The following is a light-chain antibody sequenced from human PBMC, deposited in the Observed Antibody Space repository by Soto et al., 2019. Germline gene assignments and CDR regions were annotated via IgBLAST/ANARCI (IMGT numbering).Light chain of an antibody. CDR1: QSLRHSNGYNY. J-gene: IGKJ2*01. Sequence: DIVMTQSPLSLPVTPGEPASISCRSSQSLRHSNGYNYLNWYLQKPGQSPQLLIYLGSSRASWAPDRFSGSGSGTDFTLEISRVEAEDVGVYYCMQALQTPYTFGQGTKLEIK. CDR3: MQALQTPYT. CDR2: LGS. V-gene: IGKV2-28*01.